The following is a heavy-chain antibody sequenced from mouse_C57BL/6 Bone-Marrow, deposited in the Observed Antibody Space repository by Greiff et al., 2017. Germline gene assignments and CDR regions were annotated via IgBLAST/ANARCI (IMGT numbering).Heavy chain of an antibody. V-gene: IGHV1-55*01. Sequence: VQLQQPGAELVKPGASVKMSCKASGYTFTSYWITWVKPRPGQGLEWIGDIYPGSGSTNYNEKFKSKATLTVDTSSSTAYMQLSSLTSEDSAVYYCARKDYDLYYAMDYWGQGTSVTVSS. J-gene: IGHJ4*01. CDR3: ARKDYDLYYAMDY. CDR1: GYTFTSYW. CDR2: IYPGSGST. D-gene: IGHD2-4*01.